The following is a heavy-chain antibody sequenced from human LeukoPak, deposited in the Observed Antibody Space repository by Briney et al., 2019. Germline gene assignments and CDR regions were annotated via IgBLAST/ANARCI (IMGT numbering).Heavy chain of an antibody. CDR2: ISGSGGST. Sequence: GGSLRLSCAASGFTFSSYAMSWVRQAPGKGLEWVSAISGSGGSTYYADSVKGRFTISRDNSKNTLYLQMNSLRAEDTAVYYRAKAKSPYYYYYGMDVWGQGTTVTVSS. CDR1: GFTFSSYA. CDR3: AKAKSPYYYYYGMDV. J-gene: IGHJ6*02. V-gene: IGHV3-23*01.